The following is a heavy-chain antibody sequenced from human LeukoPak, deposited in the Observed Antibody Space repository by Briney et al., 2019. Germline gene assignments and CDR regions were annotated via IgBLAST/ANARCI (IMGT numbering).Heavy chain of an antibody. CDR2: ISGSGGST. Sequence: PGGSLRLSCAASGFTFSDYYMTWIRQAPGKGPEWVSAISGSGGSTYYADSVKGRFTISRDNSKNTLYLQMNSLRAEDTAVYYCAKLDSSSWYYFDYWGQGTLVTVSS. CDR1: GFTFSDYY. CDR3: AKLDSSSWYYFDY. V-gene: IGHV3-23*01. D-gene: IGHD6-13*01. J-gene: IGHJ4*02.